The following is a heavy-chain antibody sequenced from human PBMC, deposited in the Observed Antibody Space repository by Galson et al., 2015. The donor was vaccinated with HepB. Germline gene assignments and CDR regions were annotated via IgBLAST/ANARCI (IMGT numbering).Heavy chain of an antibody. CDR3: AREREFYIDV. V-gene: IGHV3-48*01. Sequence: SLRLSCAASGFSFSVYSMNWVRQAPGKGLEWISYISSSSSGIYYADSVKGRLTISRDNAKNLLYLQMNSLRAEDMAVYYCAREREFYIDVWAKGPRSPSP. CDR1: GFSFSVYS. J-gene: IGHJ6*03. CDR2: ISSSSSGI.